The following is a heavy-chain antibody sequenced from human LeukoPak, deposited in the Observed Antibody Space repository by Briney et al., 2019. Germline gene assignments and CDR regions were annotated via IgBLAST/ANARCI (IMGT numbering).Heavy chain of an antibody. V-gene: IGHV4-59*01. CDR3: ARSRFTYYDFWSGPENWFDP. Sequence: PSETLSLTCTVSGGSISSYYWSWIRQPPGKGLEWIGYIYYSGSTNYNPSLKSRVTISVDTSKNQFSLKLSSVTAADTAVYYCARSRFTYYDFWSGPENWFDPWGQGTLVTVSS. CDR1: GGSISSYY. CDR2: IYYSGST. J-gene: IGHJ5*02. D-gene: IGHD3-3*01.